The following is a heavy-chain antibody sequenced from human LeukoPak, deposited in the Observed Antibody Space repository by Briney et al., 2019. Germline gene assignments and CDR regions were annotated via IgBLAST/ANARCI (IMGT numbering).Heavy chain of an antibody. CDR2: INTYNDNT. Sequence: GASVKVSCKASGYTFTTLGISWVRQAPGQGLEWMGWINTYNDNTKYAQKFQDRITVTADTSTSTVYMDLSSLRSDDTAVYYRAREYCLGGKCWDPDYWGQGTLVTVSS. CDR1: GYTFTTLG. CDR3: AREYCLGGKCWDPDY. J-gene: IGHJ4*02. V-gene: IGHV1-18*01. D-gene: IGHD2-15*01.